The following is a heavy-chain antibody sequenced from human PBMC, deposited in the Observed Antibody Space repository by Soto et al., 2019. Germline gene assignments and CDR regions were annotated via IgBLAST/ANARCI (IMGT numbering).Heavy chain of an antibody. CDR1: GDSISSGGYS. CDR3: RGVPSP. CDR2: IYHSGST. Sequence: SETLSLTCAASGDSISSGGYSWCWIRQPPCKGLEWIWYIYHSGSTYYNPSLNSRVTISLYMSKNHFSLKLSSWTGADTALYYRRGVPSPRGQRTPVTGSS. J-gene: IGHJ5*02. V-gene: IGHV4-30-2*01.